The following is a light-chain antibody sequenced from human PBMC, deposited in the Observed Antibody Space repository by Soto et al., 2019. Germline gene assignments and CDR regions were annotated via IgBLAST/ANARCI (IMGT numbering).Light chain of an antibody. V-gene: IGKV3-15*01. Sequence: DIVITQSPGTLSVSPGERATLSCRASQSVSTNLAWYQQKPGQAPRLLIYGASTRAAGIPARFSGSGSGTEFTLTISSLQSEDFAVYYCQQYNNWPPHTFGQGTKVDIK. CDR2: GAS. CDR1: QSVSTN. CDR3: QQYNNWPPHT. J-gene: IGKJ2*01.